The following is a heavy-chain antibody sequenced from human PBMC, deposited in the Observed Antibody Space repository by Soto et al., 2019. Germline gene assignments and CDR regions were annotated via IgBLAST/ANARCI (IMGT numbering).Heavy chain of an antibody. J-gene: IGHJ3*02. CDR3: AREFGLDPQGDAFDI. Sequence: PSETLSLTCTVSGGSISSGGYYWSWIRQHPGKGLKWIGYIYYSGSTYYNPSLKSRVTISVDTSKNQFSLKLSSVTAADTAVYYCAREFGLDPQGDAFDIWGQGTMVTVSS. CDR1: GGSISSGGYY. CDR2: IYYSGST. D-gene: IGHD1-1*01. V-gene: IGHV4-31*03.